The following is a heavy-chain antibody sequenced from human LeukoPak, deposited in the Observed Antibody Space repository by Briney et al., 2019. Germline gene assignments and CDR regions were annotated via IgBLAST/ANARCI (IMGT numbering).Heavy chain of an antibody. D-gene: IGHD3-22*01. V-gene: IGHV4-59*12. Sequence: SETLSLTCTVSGGSISSYYWSWIRQPPGKGLEWIGYIYYSGSTNYNPSLKSRVTISVDTSKNQFSLKLSFVTAADTAVYYCARDYYDTSGAFDYWGQGSLVTVSS. CDR2: IYYSGST. CDR3: ARDYYDTSGAFDY. J-gene: IGHJ4*02. CDR1: GGSISSYY.